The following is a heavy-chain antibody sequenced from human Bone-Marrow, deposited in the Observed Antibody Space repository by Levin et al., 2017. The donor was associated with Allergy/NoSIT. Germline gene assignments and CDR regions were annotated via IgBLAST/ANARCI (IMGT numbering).Heavy chain of an antibody. CDR3: ARGELGSGYLFDY. CDR2: MYPNSDNA. J-gene: IGHJ4*02. V-gene: IGHV1-8*01. D-gene: IGHD5-12*01. Sequence: GASVKVSCKPSGYTFTSFDINWVRQATGQGLEWMGWMYPNSDNAGYAQKFQGRVTMTRNTSISTAYMELSSLRSEDTAIYYCARGELGSGYLFDYWGQGTLVTVSS. CDR1: GYTFTSFD.